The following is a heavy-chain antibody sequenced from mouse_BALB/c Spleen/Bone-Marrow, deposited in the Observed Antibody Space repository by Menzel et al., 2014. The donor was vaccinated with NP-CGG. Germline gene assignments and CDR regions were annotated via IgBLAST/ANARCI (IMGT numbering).Heavy chain of an antibody. CDR1: GFNIKDYY. CDR2: IDPENGNT. V-gene: IGHV14-1*02. J-gene: IGHJ2*01. D-gene: IGHD1-1*01. CDR3: TRWVYYGSSYFDY. Sequence: EVQLQQSGAEFVRPGALVKLSCNASGFNIKDYYMHWVKQRPEQGLEWIGWIDPENGNTIYDPKFPGKASITADTSSNTAYLQLSSLTPEDTAVYYCTRWVYYGSSYFDYWGQGTTLTVSS.